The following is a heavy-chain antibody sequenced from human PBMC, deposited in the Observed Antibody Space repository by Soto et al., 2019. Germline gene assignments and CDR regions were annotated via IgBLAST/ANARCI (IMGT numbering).Heavy chain of an antibody. CDR1: GFTFSSYW. CDR3: ARLPNKSTQN. J-gene: IGHJ1*01. Sequence: EVQLVESGGGLVQPGGSLRLSCVASGFTFSSYWMHWVRQAPGKGLVWVSSISNDGSSIYADPVKGRFTISRDNAKNTLYLQMNSLRAEDTAGYYCARLPNKSTQNWGQGTLVIVSP. V-gene: IGHV3-74*01. CDR2: ISNDGSS.